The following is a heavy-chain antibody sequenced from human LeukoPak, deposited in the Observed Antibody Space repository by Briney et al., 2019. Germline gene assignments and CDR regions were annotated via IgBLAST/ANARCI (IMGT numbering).Heavy chain of an antibody. J-gene: IGHJ4*02. CDR3: ARRKSYYGGNSAHSDY. D-gene: IGHD4-23*01. CDR2: INHSGST. Sequence: PSETLSLTCAVYGGSFSGYYWSWIRQPPGKGLEWIGEINHSGSTNYNPSLKSRVTISVDTSKNQFSLKLSSVTAADTAVYYCARRKSYYGGNSAHSDYWGQGTLVTVSS. CDR1: GGSFSGYY. V-gene: IGHV4-34*01.